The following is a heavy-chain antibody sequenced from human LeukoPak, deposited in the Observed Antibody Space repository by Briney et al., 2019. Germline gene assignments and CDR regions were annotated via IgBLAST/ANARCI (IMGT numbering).Heavy chain of an antibody. CDR2: ISSTGSSM. J-gene: IGHJ4*02. Sequence: PGGSLRLSCAASGFTFSSYEMNWVRQAPGRGLEWISYISSTGSSMYYADSVKGRFTISRDNAKNSLYLQMNNLRAEDTAVFYCAREPPPQFYYFDYWGQGTLVTVSS. D-gene: IGHD5-24*01. CDR3: AREPPPQFYYFDY. CDR1: GFTFSSYE. V-gene: IGHV3-48*03.